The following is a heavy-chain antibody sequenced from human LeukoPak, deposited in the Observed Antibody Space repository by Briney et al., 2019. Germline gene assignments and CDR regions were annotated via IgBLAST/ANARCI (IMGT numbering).Heavy chain of an antibody. CDR1: GFTVSSNY. Sequence: GGSLRLSCAASGFTVSSNYMSWVRQAPGKGLEWVSVIYSGGSTYYAGSVKGRFTISRDNSKNTLYLQMNSLRAEDTAVYYCARATGYCGGDCYGSWGQGTMVTVSS. J-gene: IGHJ3*01. CDR3: ARATGYCGGDCYGS. CDR2: IYSGGST. V-gene: IGHV3-66*02. D-gene: IGHD2-21*02.